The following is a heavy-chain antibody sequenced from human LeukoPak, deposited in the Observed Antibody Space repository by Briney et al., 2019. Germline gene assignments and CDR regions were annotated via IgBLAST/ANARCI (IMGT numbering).Heavy chain of an antibody. V-gene: IGHV3-74*01. CDR3: HPLGYTSN. D-gene: IGHD1-1*01. Sequence: GGSLRLSCAVSGFTSQFTFSSRWMHWVRQAPGKGLVWVSLVKTDGSPTYADSVRGRFTVSRDNAKNTLYLQMNNLRVEDTALYFCHPLGYTSNWGQGTLVTVSS. CDR2: VKTDGSP. CDR1: GFTSQFTFSSRW. J-gene: IGHJ4*02.